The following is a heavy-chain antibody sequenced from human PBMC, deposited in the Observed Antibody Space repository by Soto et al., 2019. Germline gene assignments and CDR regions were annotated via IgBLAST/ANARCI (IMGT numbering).Heavy chain of an antibody. CDR3: VRGREGWFGEFWI. CDR1: GFNFSNYA. Sequence: EVHLVESGGGLVQPGGSLRLSCAASGFNFSNYAMHWVRQPPGKGLEYVSSIGRDGQSTQYASSLRARFSISRDNXKNTLYLHMDSLTTEDMAVYYCVRGREGWFGEFWIWGQGALVTVSS. V-gene: IGHV3-64*01. CDR2: IGRDGQST. J-gene: IGHJ4*02. D-gene: IGHD3-10*01.